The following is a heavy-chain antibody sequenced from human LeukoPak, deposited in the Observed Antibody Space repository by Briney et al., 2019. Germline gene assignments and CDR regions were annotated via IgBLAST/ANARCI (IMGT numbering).Heavy chain of an antibody. CDR3: ARDYPYSYYMNV. V-gene: IGHV3-30*03. D-gene: IGHD4-11*01. Sequence: GGSLRLSCAASGFTFSSYGMHWVRQAPGKGLEWVAVISYDGSNKYYADSVKGRFTISRDSSKNTLYLQMNSLRAEDTAVYYCARDYPYSYYMNVWGNGTTVTVSS. J-gene: IGHJ6*03. CDR2: ISYDGSNK. CDR1: GFTFSSYG.